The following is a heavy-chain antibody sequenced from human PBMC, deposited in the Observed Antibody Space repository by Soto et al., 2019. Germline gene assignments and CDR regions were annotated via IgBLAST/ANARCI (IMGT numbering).Heavy chain of an antibody. CDR3: AKERKPLWPPMHSFDC. J-gene: IGHJ4*02. CDR1: GFTFSSYA. CDR2: ISHDGTYK. Sequence: GGSLRLSCAASGFTFSSYAMSWVRQAPGKGLEWVAVISHDGTYKFYSDSVKGRFTISRDNSKNTLYLQMNSLRDIDTALYYCAKERKPLWPPMHSFDCWGQGT. D-gene: IGHD3-10*01. V-gene: IGHV3-30*18.